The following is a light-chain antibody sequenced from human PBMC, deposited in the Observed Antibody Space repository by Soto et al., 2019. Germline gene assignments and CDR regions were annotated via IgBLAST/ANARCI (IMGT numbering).Light chain of an antibody. V-gene: IGLV2-23*02. CDR1: SSDVGIYNL. J-gene: IGLJ1*01. Sequence: QSVLTQPASVSGSPGQSITISCTGASSDVGIYNLVSWYQQYPGKAPKLMIYEVSKRPSGVSNRFSGSKSGNTASLTISGLQAEDEADYYCCSYAGSSTYVFGTGTKLTVL. CDR3: CSYAGSSTYV. CDR2: EVS.